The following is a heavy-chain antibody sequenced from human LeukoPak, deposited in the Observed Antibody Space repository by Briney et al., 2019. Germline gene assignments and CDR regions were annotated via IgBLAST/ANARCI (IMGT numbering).Heavy chain of an antibody. CDR1: GFIFSNYA. CDR3: ARAGDSRAYSFNAFDI. CDR2: ISHDGGST. D-gene: IGHD3-22*01. Sequence: SGGSLRLSCAASGFIFSNYAMHWVRRAPGKGLEYVSAISHDGGSTYYANSAKDRFTISRDNSKSTLYLQMGSLRADDMAVYYCARAGDSRAYSFNAFDIWGPGTRVTVSS. J-gene: IGHJ3*02. V-gene: IGHV3-64*01.